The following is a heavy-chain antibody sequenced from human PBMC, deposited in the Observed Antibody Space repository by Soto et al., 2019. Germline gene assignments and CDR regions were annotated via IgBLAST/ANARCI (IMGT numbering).Heavy chain of an antibody. D-gene: IGHD1-1*01. V-gene: IGHV1-18*01. CDR3: ARELFHWNDGGNWFDP. CDR2: ISAYNGNT. CDR1: GYTFTSYG. Sequence: QVQLVQSGAEVKKPGASVKVSCKASGYTFTSYGISWVRQAPGQGLEWMGWISAYNGNTNYAQKLQGRVTMTTDTATSTAYTELRSLRSDDTAVYYCARELFHWNDGGNWFDPWGQGTLVTVSS. J-gene: IGHJ5*02.